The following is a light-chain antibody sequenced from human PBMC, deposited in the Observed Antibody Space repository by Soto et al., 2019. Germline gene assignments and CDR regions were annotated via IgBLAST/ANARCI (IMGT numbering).Light chain of an antibody. V-gene: IGLV2-23*02. J-gene: IGLJ2*01. CDR1: SSDVGNYNF. CDR3: CSYTRSDTLL. CDR2: EVS. Sequence: QSALTQPASVSGSPGQSITISCIGTSSDVGNYNFVSWYQHHPGKAPRLIISEVSNRPSGIPSRFSGSKSGNTASLTISGLRAEDEADYYCCSYTRSDTLLFGGGTQLTVL.